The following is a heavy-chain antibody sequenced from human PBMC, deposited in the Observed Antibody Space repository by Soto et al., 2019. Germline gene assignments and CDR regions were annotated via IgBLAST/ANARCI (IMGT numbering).Heavy chain of an antibody. Sequence: EVQLLESGGGLVQPGESLRLSCAASGFNFAGIAMSWVRQAPGKGLEWVSAVGNSGDTTYYADSVKGRFTISRDNFKNTLYLQMNSLRADDTAVYYCAMPVWGSGSPDYWGNGTLVIVSS. J-gene: IGHJ4*01. CDR2: VGNSGDTT. CDR1: GFNFAGIA. D-gene: IGHD3-10*01. V-gene: IGHV3-23*01. CDR3: AMPVWGSGSPDY.